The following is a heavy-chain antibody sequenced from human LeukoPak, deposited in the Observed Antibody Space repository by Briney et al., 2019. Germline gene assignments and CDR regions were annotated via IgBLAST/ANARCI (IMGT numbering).Heavy chain of an antibody. CDR2: ISGSGGST. V-gene: IGHV3-23*01. CDR3: AKDHERDGYPCLDH. Sequence: GGSLRLSCAASGFTFSSYGMNWVRQAPGKGLEWVSGISGSGGSTYYADSVKGRFTVSRDNSKNMLHLQMNSLRAEDTAVYYCAKDHERDGYPCLDHWGQGALVVVSS. D-gene: IGHD5-24*01. CDR1: GFTFSSYG. J-gene: IGHJ4*02.